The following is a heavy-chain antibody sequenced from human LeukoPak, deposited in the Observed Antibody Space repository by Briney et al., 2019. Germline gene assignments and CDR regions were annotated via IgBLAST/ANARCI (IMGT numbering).Heavy chain of an antibody. CDR2: IYYSGST. D-gene: IGHD4-11*01. Sequence: PSETLSLTCTVSGGSISSSSCYWGWIRQPPGKGPEWIGSIYYSGSTNYNPSLKSRVTISLDTSKNQFSLKLTSVTAADTAVYYCAKTWPPDYSNYVQYYFDYWGQGTLVTVSS. CDR1: GGSISSSSCY. V-gene: IGHV4-39*07. J-gene: IGHJ4*02. CDR3: AKTWPPDYSNYVQYYFDY.